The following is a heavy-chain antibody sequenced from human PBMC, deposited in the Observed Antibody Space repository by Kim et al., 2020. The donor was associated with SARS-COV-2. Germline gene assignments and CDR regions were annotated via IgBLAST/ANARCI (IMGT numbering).Heavy chain of an antibody. J-gene: IGHJ5*02. D-gene: IGHD4-17*01. CDR3: ARANTVSLNWLDP. V-gene: IGHV1-46*01. Sequence: YGQSFQGRVTMTRDTSTSTVYMDLSGLRSEDTAVYYCARANTVSLNWLDPWGQGTLVTVSS.